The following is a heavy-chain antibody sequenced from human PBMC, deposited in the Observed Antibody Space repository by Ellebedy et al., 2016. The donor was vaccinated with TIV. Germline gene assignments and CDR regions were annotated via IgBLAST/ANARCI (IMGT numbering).Heavy chain of an antibody. CDR1: GGSISSNNW. CDR2: IYHSGSI. Sequence: MPGGSLRLSCAVSGGSISSNNWWSWVRQPPGRGLEWIGEIYHSGSINYNPSLKSRSTFSLDKSKSQFSLRLSSVTAADTAVYYCVRSLKYNILTGYEFDYWGQGILVTVSS. CDR3: VRSLKYNILTGYEFDY. V-gene: IGHV4-4*02. D-gene: IGHD3-9*01. J-gene: IGHJ4*02.